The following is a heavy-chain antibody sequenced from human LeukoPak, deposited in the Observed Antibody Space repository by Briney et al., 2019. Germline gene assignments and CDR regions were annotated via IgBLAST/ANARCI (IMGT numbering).Heavy chain of an antibody. CDR1: GFTFSSYT. CDR2: LNSDGSDI. CDR3: TSGF. J-gene: IGHJ4*02. V-gene: IGHV3-21*01. Sequence: GRSLRLSCAASGFTFSSYTMNWVRQAPGKGLEWVSSLNSDGSDIYYADSVKGRFTISRDNAKNSLYLQMNSLTAEDTAVYYCTSGFWGQGTLVTVSS. D-gene: IGHD5-12*01.